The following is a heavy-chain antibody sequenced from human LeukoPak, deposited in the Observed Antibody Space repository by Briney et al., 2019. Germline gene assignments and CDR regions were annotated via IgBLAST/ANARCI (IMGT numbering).Heavy chain of an antibody. V-gene: IGHV4-59*08. CDR1: GGSINSHY. Sequence: SETLSLTCAVSGGSINSHYWGWIRQPPGKGLQWIGDIFYTGKNNYNPSLKSRVTISLDTSKDHLSLHLTSVLAADTAIYYCVRRDPGWNYFDYWGQGILVTVSS. D-gene: IGHD6-19*01. CDR2: IFYTGKN. J-gene: IGHJ4*02. CDR3: VRRDPGWNYFDY.